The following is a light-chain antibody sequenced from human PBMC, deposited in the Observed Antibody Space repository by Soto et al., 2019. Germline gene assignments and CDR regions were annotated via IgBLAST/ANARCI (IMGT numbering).Light chain of an antibody. CDR1: QSVSSY. CDR2: DAS. V-gene: IGKV3-11*01. CDR3: QQRSNWPPDLYT. J-gene: IGKJ2*01. Sequence: EIVLTQSPATLSLSPGERATLSCRASQSVSSYLAWYQQKPGQAPRLLIYDASNRATGIPARFSGSGSGTDFTLTISSLETEDFAVYYCQQRSNWPPDLYTFGQGTKLEIK.